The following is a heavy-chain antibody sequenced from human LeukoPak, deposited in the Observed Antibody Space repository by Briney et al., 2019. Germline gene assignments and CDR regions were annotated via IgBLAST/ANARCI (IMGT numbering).Heavy chain of an antibody. CDR2: ISSSGGST. Sequence: PGGSLRLTCAASGFTFSSYAMSWVRQAPGKGLEWVSAISSSGGSTYYADSVKGRFTISRDNSKNTLYLQMNSLRAEDTAVYYCAKYRGWYFDYWGQGTLVTVSS. J-gene: IGHJ4*02. V-gene: IGHV3-23*01. CDR1: GFTFSSYA. CDR3: AKYRGWYFDY. D-gene: IGHD3-10*01.